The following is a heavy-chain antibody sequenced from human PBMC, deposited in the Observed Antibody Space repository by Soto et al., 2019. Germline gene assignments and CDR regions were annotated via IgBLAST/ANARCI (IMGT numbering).Heavy chain of an antibody. J-gene: IGHJ6*02. Sequence: VQLVESGGGLVKPGGSLRLSCAASGFTFSSYSMNWVRQAPGKGLEWVSSISSSSSYIYYADSVKGRFTISRDNAKNSLYLQMNSLRAEYTAVYYCARADYYGSGSYYKYYYGMDVWGQGTTVTVSS. D-gene: IGHD3-10*01. CDR3: ARADYYGSGSYYKYYYGMDV. V-gene: IGHV3-21*01. CDR1: GFTFSSYS. CDR2: ISSSSSYI.